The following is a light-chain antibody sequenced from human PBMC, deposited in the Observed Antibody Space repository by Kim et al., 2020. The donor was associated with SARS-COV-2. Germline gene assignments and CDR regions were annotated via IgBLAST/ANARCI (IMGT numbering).Light chain of an antibody. Sequence: DIVMTQSPDSLAVSLGERATVNCKSSQSVLSSSNNKNYLAWYQQKPGQPPKLLIYWASTRESGVPDRFSGSGSGTDFTLTISSLQAEDVAIYYCQQYYSTPPKFGQGTKGDIK. V-gene: IGKV4-1*01. CDR1: QSVLSSSNNKNY. J-gene: IGKJ1*01. CDR2: WAS. CDR3: QQYYSTPPK.